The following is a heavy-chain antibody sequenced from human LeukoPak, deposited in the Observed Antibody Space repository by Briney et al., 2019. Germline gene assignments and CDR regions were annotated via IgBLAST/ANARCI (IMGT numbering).Heavy chain of an antibody. CDR2: IKQDGSQK. CDR1: GLMFSSSW. Sequence: GGSLRLSCAASGLMFSSSWMSWVRQAPGKGLEWVASIKQDGSQKNYVDSVKGRFTISRDNAQNSLYLQMNSLRAEDTAVYYCAKDHIVVVPAAMGQFDYWGQGTLVTVSS. V-gene: IGHV3-7*03. D-gene: IGHD2-2*01. CDR3: AKDHIVVVPAAMGQFDY. J-gene: IGHJ4*02.